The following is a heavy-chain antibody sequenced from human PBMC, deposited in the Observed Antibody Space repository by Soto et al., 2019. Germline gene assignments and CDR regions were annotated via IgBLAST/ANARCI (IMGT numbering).Heavy chain of an antibody. V-gene: IGHV3-20*01. J-gene: IGHJ5*02. Sequence: EVQLVESGGGVVRPGGSLRLSCAASGFTFGDYGMSWVRQAPGKGLEWVSGINWNGGSTGYADSVKGRFTISRDNAKNSLYLQMNSLRAEDTGLYHCARDGYGSSWYPVGWWFDPWGQGSLVTVS. CDR1: GFTFGDYG. CDR2: INWNGGST. CDR3: ARDGYGSSWYPVGWWFDP. D-gene: IGHD6-13*01.